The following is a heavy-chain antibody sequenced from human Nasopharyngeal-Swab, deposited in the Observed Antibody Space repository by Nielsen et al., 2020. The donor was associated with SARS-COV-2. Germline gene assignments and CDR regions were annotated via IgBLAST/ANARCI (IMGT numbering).Heavy chain of an antibody. J-gene: IGHJ4*02. CDR3: VRDPGRDEPIDY. CDR2: IWHDGNDE. Sequence: GESLKISCAASGFSFRSYGMHWVRQAPGKGLEWVAVIWHDGNDEDYADSVRGRFTVSRDNSKKTLYLQMDSLRTEDTATYYCVRDPGRDEPIDYWGQGTLVTVSS. CDR1: GFSFRSYG. V-gene: IGHV3-33*01. D-gene: IGHD1-14*01.